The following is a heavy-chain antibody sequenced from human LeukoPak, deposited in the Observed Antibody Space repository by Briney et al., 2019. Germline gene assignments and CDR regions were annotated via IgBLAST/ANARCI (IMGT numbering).Heavy chain of an antibody. V-gene: IGHV1-2*06. J-gene: IGHJ3*02. D-gene: IGHD1-26*01. Sequence: ASVKVSCKASGYTFTDYYMHWVRQAPGQGLEWMGRISPNSGGTSYAQKFQGRVTMTRDTSIATAYMELSSLRSDDTAVYYCARGPVGATNAFHIWGQGTLVTVSS. CDR1: GYTFTDYY. CDR3: ARGPVGATNAFHI. CDR2: ISPNSGGT.